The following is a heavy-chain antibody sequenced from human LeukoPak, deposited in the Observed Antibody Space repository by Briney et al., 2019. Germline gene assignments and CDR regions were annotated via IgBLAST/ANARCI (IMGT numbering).Heavy chain of an antibody. V-gene: IGHV1-8*01. CDR1: GYTFTSYD. Sequence: GASVKVSCKASGYTFTSYDINWVRQATGQGLEWMGWMNPNSGNTGYAQKFQGRVTMTRNTSISTAYMELSSLRSEDTAVYYCARGNLLGRYYDFWSGYYYWGQGTLVTVSS. CDR3: ARGNLLGRYYDFWSGYYY. CDR2: MNPNSGNT. J-gene: IGHJ4*02. D-gene: IGHD3-3*01.